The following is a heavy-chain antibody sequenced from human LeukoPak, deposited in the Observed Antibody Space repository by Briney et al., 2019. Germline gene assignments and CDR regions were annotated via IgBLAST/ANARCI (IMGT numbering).Heavy chain of an antibody. J-gene: IGHJ5*02. CDR2: IYTSGST. V-gene: IGHV4-4*07. CDR1: GGSISSYY. Sequence: PSXXXXLTCTVSGGSISSYYWSWIRQPAGKGLEWIGRIYTSGSTNYNPSLKSRVTMSVDTSKNQFSLKLSSVTAADTAVYYCARDLPRASYNWFDPWGQGTLVTVSS. CDR3: ARDLPRASYNWFDP.